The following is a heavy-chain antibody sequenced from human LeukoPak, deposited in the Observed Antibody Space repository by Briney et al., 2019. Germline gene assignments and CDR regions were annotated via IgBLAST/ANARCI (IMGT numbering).Heavy chain of an antibody. Sequence: PGGSLRLSCAASGFTFDDYAMHWVRQAPGKGLEWVSGISWNSGSIGYADSVKGRFTISRDNAKNSLYLQMNSLRAEDTALYYCAKSGGIAVADYYYYGMDVWGQGTTVTVSS. CDR1: GFTFDDYA. D-gene: IGHD6-19*01. CDR3: AKSGGIAVADYYYYGMDV. V-gene: IGHV3-9*01. CDR2: ISWNSGSI. J-gene: IGHJ6*02.